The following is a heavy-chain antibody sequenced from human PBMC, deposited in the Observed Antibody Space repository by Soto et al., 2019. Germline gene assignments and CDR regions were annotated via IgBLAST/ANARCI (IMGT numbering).Heavy chain of an antibody. D-gene: IGHD1-7*01. CDR1: GGSISSSSYY. CDR3: ARRKGITGTTLLYYYYGMDV. CDR2: IYYSGST. J-gene: IGHJ6*04. V-gene: IGHV4-39*01. Sequence: SETLSLTCTVSGGSISSSSYYWGWIRQPPGKGLEWIGSIYYSGSTYYNPSLKSRVTISVDTSKNQFSLKLSSVTAADTAVYYCARRKGITGTTLLYYYYGMDVWGKGTTVTVSS.